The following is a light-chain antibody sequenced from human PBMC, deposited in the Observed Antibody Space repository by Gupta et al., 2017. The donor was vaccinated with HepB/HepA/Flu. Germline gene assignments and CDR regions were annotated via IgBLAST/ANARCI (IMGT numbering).Light chain of an antibody. CDR2: KAS. CDR1: QSISTW. V-gene: IGKV1-5*03. J-gene: IGKJ1*01. Sequence: DIQMTQSPSTLPASVGDRVTITCRASQSISTWLAWYQQKPGKAPKLLMYKASTLQSGVPSRFSGSGSGTEFTLTISSLQPDDFATYYCQQYNDYSRTFGQGTKVEIK. CDR3: QQYNDYSRT.